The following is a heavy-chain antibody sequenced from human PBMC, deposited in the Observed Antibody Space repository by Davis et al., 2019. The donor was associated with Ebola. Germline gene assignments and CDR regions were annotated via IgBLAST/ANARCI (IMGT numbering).Heavy chain of an antibody. J-gene: IGHJ4*02. CDR1: GFTFSSYS. Sequence: GGSLRLSCAASGFTFSSYSMHWVRQAPGKGLEWVSSISSSSSYIYYADSVKGRFTISRDNAKNSLYLQMNSLRAEDTAVYYCARMKVVPAAMPFDYWGQGTLVTVSS. CDR3: ARMKVVPAAMPFDY. D-gene: IGHD2-2*01. CDR2: ISSSSSYI. V-gene: IGHV3-21*01.